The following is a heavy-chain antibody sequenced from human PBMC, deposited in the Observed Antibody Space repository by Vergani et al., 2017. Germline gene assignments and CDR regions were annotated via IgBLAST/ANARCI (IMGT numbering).Heavy chain of an antibody. CDR3: ARRGRGYCSSSSCYIIDY. V-gene: IGHV5-51*03. J-gene: IGHJ4*02. D-gene: IGHD2-2*02. CDR1: GYSFTSYW. Sequence: EVQLVQSGAEVKKPGESLQISCKASGYSFTSYWIGWVRQRPGKGLEWMGIIYPGDSDTRYSPSFQGQVTISADKSISTAYLQWSSLKAADTAMYYCARRGRGYCSSSSCYIIDYWGQGTLVTVSS. CDR2: IYPGDSDT.